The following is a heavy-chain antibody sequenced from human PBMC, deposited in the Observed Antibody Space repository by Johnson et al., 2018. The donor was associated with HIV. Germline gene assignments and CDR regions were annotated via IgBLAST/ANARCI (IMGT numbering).Heavy chain of an antibody. CDR3: ARSCRDGYTCNAFDI. Sequence: VQLVESGGGLVQPGGSLRLSCVVSGFTVSSYYMSWVRQAPWKGLEWVSIVFSGDNTYYADSVKGRFTISRDNSKNTLYLQMNSLRAEDTAVYYCARSCRDGYTCNAFDIWGQGTMVTVSS. D-gene: IGHD5-24*01. CDR1: GFTVSSYY. V-gene: IGHV3-66*01. J-gene: IGHJ3*02. CDR2: VFSGDNT.